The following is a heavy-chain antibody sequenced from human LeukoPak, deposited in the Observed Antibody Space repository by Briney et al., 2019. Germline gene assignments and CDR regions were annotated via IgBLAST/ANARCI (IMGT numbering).Heavy chain of an antibody. CDR1: GFTVSSNY. D-gene: IGHD3-10*01. V-gene: IGHV3-53*01. J-gene: IGHJ3*02. CDR3: ARDGVSGSPFLTDI. CDR2: IYSGGRT. Sequence: PGGSLRLSCAASGFTVSSNYMSWVRQAPGKGLEWVSVIYSGGRTYYADSVKGRFTISRDNAKNSLYLQMNSLRAEDTAVYYCARDGVSGSPFLTDIWGQGTMVTVSS.